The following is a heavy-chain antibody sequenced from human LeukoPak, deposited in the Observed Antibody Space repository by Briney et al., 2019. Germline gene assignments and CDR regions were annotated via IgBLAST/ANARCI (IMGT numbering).Heavy chain of an antibody. V-gene: IGHV1-69*04. CDR1: GGTFSSYA. J-gene: IGHJ3*02. CDR2: IIPILGIA. CDR3: ARDAADDAFDI. D-gene: IGHD6-25*01. Sequence: SVKVSCKASGGTFSSYAISWVRQAPGQGLEWMGRIIPILGIANYAQKFQGRVTITADKSTSTAYMELSSLRSEDTAVYYCARDAADDAFDIWGQGTMVTVSS.